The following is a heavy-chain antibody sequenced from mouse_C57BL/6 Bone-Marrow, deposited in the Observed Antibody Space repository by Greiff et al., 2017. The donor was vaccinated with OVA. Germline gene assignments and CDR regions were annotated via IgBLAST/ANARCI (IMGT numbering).Heavy chain of an antibody. CDR1: GFNIKDYY. CDR2: IDPEDGET. CDR3: ARWLRRFPYWYFDV. D-gene: IGHD2-2*01. Sequence: VQLKESGAELVKPGASVKLSCTASGFNIKDYYMHWVKQRTEQGLEWIGRIDPEDGETKYAPKFQGKATITADTSSNTAYLPLSSLTAEDTAVYYCARWLRRFPYWYFDVWGTGTTVTVSS. J-gene: IGHJ1*03. V-gene: IGHV14-2*01.